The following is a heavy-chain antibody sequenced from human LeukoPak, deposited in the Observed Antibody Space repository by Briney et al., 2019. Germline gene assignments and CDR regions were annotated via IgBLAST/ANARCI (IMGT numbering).Heavy chain of an antibody. J-gene: IGHJ6*04. Sequence: GGSLRLSCAASGFTFSSYGMNWVRQAPGKGLEWVSYISSGGSTIYYADSVKGRFTISRDNAKNSLYLQMNSLRAEDTAVYYCAELGITMIGGVWGKGTTVTISS. V-gene: IGHV3-48*04. CDR3: AELGITMIGGV. CDR1: GFTFSSYG. D-gene: IGHD3-10*02. CDR2: ISSGGSTI.